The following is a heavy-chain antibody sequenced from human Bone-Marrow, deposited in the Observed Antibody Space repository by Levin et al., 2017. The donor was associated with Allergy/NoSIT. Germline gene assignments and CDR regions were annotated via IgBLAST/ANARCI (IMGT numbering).Heavy chain of an antibody. CDR2: ISPAGRKI. J-gene: IGHJ4*02. V-gene: IGHV3-23*01. CDR3: AKDLRAFTMLLVVTNLDS. D-gene: IGHD4/OR15-4a*01. CDR1: GFTFSNYA. Sequence: PGGSLRLSCAASGFTFSNYAMTWVRQAPGKGLEWVSVISPAGRKIYYADSVKGRFTISRDNSKNTLYLQMNSLRVEDTAVYYCAKDLRAFTMLLVVTNLDSWGPGTLATVSA.